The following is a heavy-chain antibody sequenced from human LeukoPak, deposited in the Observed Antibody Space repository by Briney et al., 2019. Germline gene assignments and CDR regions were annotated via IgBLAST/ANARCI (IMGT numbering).Heavy chain of an antibody. CDR1: GYTFTDHY. V-gene: IGHV1-2*02. CDR3: ARQSGDGPKYYFDY. CDR2: IHSNNGAT. D-gene: IGHD3-3*01. J-gene: IGHJ4*02. Sequence: GASVKVSCEASGYTFTDHYIHWVRQAPGQGLEWMVWIHSNNGATTYAQNFQGRVTVTRDTAIRTAYMELTRLRSDDTAVYYCARQSGDGPKYYFDYWGQGTLVTVSS.